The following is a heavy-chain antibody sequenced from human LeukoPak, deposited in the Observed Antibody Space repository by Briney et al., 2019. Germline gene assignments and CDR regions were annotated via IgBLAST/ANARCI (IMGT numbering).Heavy chain of an antibody. V-gene: IGHV1-69*05. CDR2: IIPIFGTA. CDR3: ARDGDCSGGSCYGWFDP. CDR1: GGTFISYA. J-gene: IGHJ5*02. D-gene: IGHD2-15*01. Sequence: GASVKVSCKAAGGTFISYAISWVRQAPGQGLEGMGGIIPIFGTANYGQKFQGRVTITTDESTSTAYMELSSLRSEDTAVYYCARDGDCSGGSCYGWFDPWGQGTLVTVSS.